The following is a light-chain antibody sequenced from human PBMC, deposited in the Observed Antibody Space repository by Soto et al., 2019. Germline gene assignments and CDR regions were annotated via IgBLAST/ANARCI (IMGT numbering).Light chain of an antibody. CDR2: TNN. V-gene: IGLV1-44*01. J-gene: IGLJ2*01. CDR1: SSNIGSNS. CDR3: ATWDDSLSGPV. Sequence: QSVLTQPPSASGTPGQTVTISCSGGSSNIGSNSVSWYQQLPGSAPKLLIYTNNQRPSGVPDRFSGSKSGTSASLAVSGLQSEDEVDYYCATWDDSLSGPVFGGGTKLTVL.